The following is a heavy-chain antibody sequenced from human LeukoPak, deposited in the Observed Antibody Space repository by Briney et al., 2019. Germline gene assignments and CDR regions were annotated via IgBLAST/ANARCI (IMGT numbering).Heavy chain of an antibody. J-gene: IGHJ4*02. CDR1: GFTFSSYA. CDR3: AKDGREYCSGGSCYAQGFDY. Sequence: GGSLRLSCAASGFTFSSYAMSWVRQAPGKGLEWVSAISGSGGSTYYADSVKGRFTISRDNSNNTLYLQMNSLRAEDTAVYYCAKDGREYCSGGSCYAQGFDYWGQGTLVTVSS. CDR2: ISGSGGST. V-gene: IGHV3-23*01. D-gene: IGHD2-15*01.